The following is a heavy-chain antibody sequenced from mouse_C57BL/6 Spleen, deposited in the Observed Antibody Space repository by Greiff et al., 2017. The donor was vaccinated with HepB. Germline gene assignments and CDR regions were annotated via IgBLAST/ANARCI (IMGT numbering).Heavy chain of an antibody. D-gene: IGHD2-4*01. V-gene: IGHV1-15*01. CDR3: TRGDDYDGFPYYFDY. J-gene: IGHJ2*01. Sequence: VQLQQSGPDLVRPGPSVTLSCRASGYPLTNYEMHWVKQTPVKGLDGIGVMDPETGGTASNQKFKGKAILIADKSSSTAYMELRSLTSEDSAVYYCTRGDDYDGFPYYFDYWGQGTTLTVSS. CDR2: MDPETGGT. CDR1: GYPLTNYE.